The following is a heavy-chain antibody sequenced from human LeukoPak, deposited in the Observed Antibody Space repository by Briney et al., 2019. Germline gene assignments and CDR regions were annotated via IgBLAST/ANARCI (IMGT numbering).Heavy chain of an antibody. Sequence: ASVKASYKASGYTFTSYAMHWVRQAPGQRLEWMGWINAGNGNTKYSQKFQGRVTITRDTSASTAYMELSSLRSEDTAVYYCARDRGVSSGWYKLGYWGQGTLVTVSS. CDR3: ARDRGVSSGWYKLGY. CDR1: GYTFTSYA. CDR2: INAGNGNT. V-gene: IGHV1-3*01. D-gene: IGHD6-19*01. J-gene: IGHJ4*02.